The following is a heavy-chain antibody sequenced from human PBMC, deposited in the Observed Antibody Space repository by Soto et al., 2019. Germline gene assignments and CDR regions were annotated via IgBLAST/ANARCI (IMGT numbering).Heavy chain of an antibody. V-gene: IGHV4-39*01. CDR1: GGSISSSSYY. J-gene: IGHJ4*02. D-gene: IGHD3-10*01. CDR3: ARTDYYGSGCFDY. Sequence: SETLSLTCTVSGGSISSSSYYWGWIRQPPGKGLEWIGSIYYSGSTYYNPSLKSRVTISVDTSKNQFSLKLSSVTAADTAVYYCARTDYYGSGCFDYWGQGTLVTVSS. CDR2: IYYSGST.